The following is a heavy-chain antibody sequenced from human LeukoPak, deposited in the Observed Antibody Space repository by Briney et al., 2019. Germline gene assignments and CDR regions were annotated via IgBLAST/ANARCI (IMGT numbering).Heavy chain of an antibody. Sequence: GGSLRLSCVASGLPIGDFAMHWVRRAPGKGLEWVSLISGDGVSTFYADSVKGRFSISRDNSKNSLSLEMNSLRTEDTAMYYCARESGKFDYWGQGTLVAVSS. J-gene: IGHJ4*02. V-gene: IGHV3-43*02. CDR1: GLPIGDFA. CDR3: ARESGKFDY. CDR2: ISGDGVST.